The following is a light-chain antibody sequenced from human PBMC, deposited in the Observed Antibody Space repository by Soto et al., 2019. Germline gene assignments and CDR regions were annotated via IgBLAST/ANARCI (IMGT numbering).Light chain of an antibody. Sequence: QSALTQPASVSGSPGQSITISCTGTSSDVGGYNYVSWYQQHPGKAPKLMIYEVSNRPSGVSNRFSGSKSGNTASLTISGLQAEDEADYHCSSYTSSSTLEGVFGTGTKVTVL. CDR1: SSDVGGYNY. J-gene: IGLJ1*01. CDR3: SSYTSSSTLEGV. V-gene: IGLV2-14*01. CDR2: EVS.